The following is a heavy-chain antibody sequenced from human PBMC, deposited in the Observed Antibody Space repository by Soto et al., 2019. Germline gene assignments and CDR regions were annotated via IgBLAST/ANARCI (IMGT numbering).Heavy chain of an antibody. CDR3: ARWNEVAIIKETPYYYYGMDV. CDR2: ITPIPGVT. CDR1: GGTLNSNT. Sequence: QVQLVQSGAEVKKPGSSVKVSCEASGGTLNSNTITWVRQAPGQRLEWVGKITPIPGVTTYAQRFQGRVTITADKSTSTVDMDLSGLRSEDSAVYYCARWNEVAIIKETPYYYYGMDVWGQGTTVTVSS. D-gene: IGHD5-12*01. V-gene: IGHV1-69*02. J-gene: IGHJ6*02.